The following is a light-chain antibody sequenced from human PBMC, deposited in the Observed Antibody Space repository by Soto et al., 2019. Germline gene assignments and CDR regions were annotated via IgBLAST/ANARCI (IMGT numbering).Light chain of an antibody. J-gene: IGLJ1*01. CDR2: DVN. Sequence: QSVLTQPRSVSGSPGQSVAISCSGTSSDVGGYNYVSWYQQHPGKAPKLILYDVNRRPSGVPDRFSGSKSGNTASLTISGLQSEDEADYYCSSYADIYTYVFGTGTKV. CDR1: SSDVGGYNY. CDR3: SSYADIYTYV. V-gene: IGLV2-11*01.